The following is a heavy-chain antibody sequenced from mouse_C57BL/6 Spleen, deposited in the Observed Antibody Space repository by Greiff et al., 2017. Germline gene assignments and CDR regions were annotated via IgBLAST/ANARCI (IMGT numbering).Heavy chain of an antibody. CDR3: TGEAGPFAY. Sequence: EVMLVESGGGLVQPGGSMKLSCVASGFTFSNYWMNWVRQSPEKGLEWVAQIRLKSDNYATHYAESVKGRFTISRDDSKSSVYLQMNNLRAEDTGIYYCTGEAGPFAYWGQGTLVTVSA. CDR2: IRLKSDNYAT. CDR1: GFTFSNYW. J-gene: IGHJ3*01. V-gene: IGHV6-3*01.